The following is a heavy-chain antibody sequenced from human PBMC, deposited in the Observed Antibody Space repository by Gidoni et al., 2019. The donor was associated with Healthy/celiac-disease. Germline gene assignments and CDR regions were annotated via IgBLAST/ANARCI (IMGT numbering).Heavy chain of an antibody. CDR1: GFTFSRYW. CDR3: ARRQWYFDL. J-gene: IGHJ2*01. Sequence: EVQLVESGGGLVQPGGSLRRSVAASGFTFSRYWMGWVRQAPGKGLEWVANIKQDGSEKYYVDSVKGRFTISRDNAKNSLYLQMNSLRAEDTAVYYCARRQWYFDLWGRGTLVTVSS. V-gene: IGHV3-7*03. CDR2: IKQDGSEK.